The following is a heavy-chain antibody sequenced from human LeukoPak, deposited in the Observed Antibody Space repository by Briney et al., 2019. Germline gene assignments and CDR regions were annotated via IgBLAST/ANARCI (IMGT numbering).Heavy chain of an antibody. CDR2: ISGSGGST. D-gene: IGHD6-13*01. J-gene: IGHJ6*02. CDR1: GFTFSTYA. Sequence: GGSLRLSCAASGFTFSTYAMTWVRQAPGRGLEWVSTISGSGGSTYYAESVKGRLSISRDNSKNTLYLQMNSLRAEDTAVYYCARDSRVAAAGNYYYYGMDVWGQGTTVTVSS. CDR3: ARDSRVAAAGNYYYYGMDV. V-gene: IGHV3-23*01.